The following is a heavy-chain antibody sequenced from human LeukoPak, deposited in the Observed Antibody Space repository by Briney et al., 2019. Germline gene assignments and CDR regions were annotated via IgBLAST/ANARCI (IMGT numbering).Heavy chain of an antibody. CDR3: AREPVLLNAFDI. Sequence: PSETLSLTCTVSGYSISSGYYWGWIRQPPGKGLEWIGSIYHSGSTYYNPSLKSRVTISVDTSKNQFSLKLSSVTAADTAVYYCAREPVLLNAFDIWGQGTMVTVSS. D-gene: IGHD3-10*01. CDR1: GYSISSGYY. J-gene: IGHJ3*02. CDR2: IYHSGST. V-gene: IGHV4-38-2*02.